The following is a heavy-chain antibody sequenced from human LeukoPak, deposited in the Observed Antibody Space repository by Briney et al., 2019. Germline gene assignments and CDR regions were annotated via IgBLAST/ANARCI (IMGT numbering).Heavy chain of an antibody. D-gene: IGHD3-10*01. Sequence: GGSLRLSCAASGFTFSSYAMHWVRQAPGKGLEWVAVISYDGSNKYYADSMQGRFTISRDNAENSLFLQMNSLRTEDTAVYYCAREDYYRSGSFSLWGPGTLVTVSS. CDR2: ISYDGSNK. CDR3: AREDYYRSGSFSL. J-gene: IGHJ2*01. CDR1: GFTFSSYA. V-gene: IGHV3-30-3*01.